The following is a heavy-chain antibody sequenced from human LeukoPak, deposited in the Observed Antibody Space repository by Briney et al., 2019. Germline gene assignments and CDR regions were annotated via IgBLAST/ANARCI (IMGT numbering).Heavy chain of an antibody. V-gene: IGHV3-7*01. CDR1: GFTFSSYW. J-gene: IGHJ3*02. Sequence: PGGSLRLSCAASGFTFSSYWMSWVRQAPGRGLEWVANIKQDGGEENYVDSVKGRFTISRDNAKNSLFLQTNSLRAEDTAMYYCARGRSGSYRYDAFDIWGQGTMVTVSS. D-gene: IGHD1-26*01. CDR3: ARGRSGSYRYDAFDI. CDR2: IKQDGGEE.